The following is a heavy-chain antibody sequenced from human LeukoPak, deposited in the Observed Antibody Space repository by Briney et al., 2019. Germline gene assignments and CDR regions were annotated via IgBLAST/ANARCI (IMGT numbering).Heavy chain of an antibody. J-gene: IGHJ4*02. V-gene: IGHV3-30*04. CDR3: ARDRVGATDYFDY. D-gene: IGHD1-26*01. CDR1: GFTFSTYA. Sequence: GGSLRLSCAASGFTFSTYAMHWARQAPGKGPEWVAVISYDGRNKYYADSVKGRFTISRDNSKNTLYLQMNSLRAEDTAVYYCARDRVGATDYFDYWGQGTLVTVSS. CDR2: ISYDGRNK.